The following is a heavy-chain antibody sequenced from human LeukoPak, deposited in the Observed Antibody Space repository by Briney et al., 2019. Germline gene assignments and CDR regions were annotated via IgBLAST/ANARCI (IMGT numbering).Heavy chain of an antibody. Sequence: GGSLRLSCVASGFTFSSYWMHWVRQAPGEGLVWVSRINSDGSTTTYADSVKGRFTISRDNAKNLLYLQMNSLRAEDTAVYYCAREYCSSTSCSLVDFWGQGTLVTVSS. CDR1: GFTFSSYW. D-gene: IGHD2-2*01. J-gene: IGHJ4*02. CDR2: INSDGSTT. CDR3: AREYCSSTSCSLVDF. V-gene: IGHV3-74*01.